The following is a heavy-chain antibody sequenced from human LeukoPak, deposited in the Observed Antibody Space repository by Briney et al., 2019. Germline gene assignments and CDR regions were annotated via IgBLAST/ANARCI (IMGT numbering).Heavy chain of an antibody. V-gene: IGHV3-30*18. D-gene: IGHD1-26*01. CDR3: EKDKGREEDY. CDR2: ISYDGTIK. CDR1: GFTLGSYG. J-gene: IGHJ4*02. Sequence: TGRSLRLSCAAAGFTLGSYGMHWVRLAPGKGLGWEAVISYDGTIKYYADSVQGRFTISRDNSKNTLFLQMNSLRAEDTAVYYCEKDKGREEDYWGQGTLVTVSS.